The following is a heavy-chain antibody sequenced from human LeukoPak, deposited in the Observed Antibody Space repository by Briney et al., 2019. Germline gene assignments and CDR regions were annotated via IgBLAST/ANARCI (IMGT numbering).Heavy chain of an antibody. J-gene: IGHJ4*02. D-gene: IGHD3-22*01. Sequence: GGSLRLSCAASGFTVSSKYMSWVRQAPGKGLEWVSVIYSGGSIYYADSVKGRFTTSRDNSKNTLYLQMNSLRAEDTAVYYCARDGDYYDSSGYYSFDYWGQGTLVTVSS. CDR1: GFTVSSKY. CDR3: ARDGDYYDSSGYYSFDY. CDR2: IYSGGSI. V-gene: IGHV3-53*05.